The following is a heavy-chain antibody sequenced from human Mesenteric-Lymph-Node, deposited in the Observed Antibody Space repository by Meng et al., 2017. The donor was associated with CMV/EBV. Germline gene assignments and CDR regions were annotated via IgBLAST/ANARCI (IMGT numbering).Heavy chain of an antibody. Sequence: ASVTVSCKASGYTFIAYYMNWVRQAPGQRPEWMGWINPNTGSTKYAEKFQGRVIMTRDTSINTAYMELNKLTSDDTAIYYCARDARDVWGQGTTVTVSS. CDR1: GYTFIAYY. CDR3: ARDARDV. CDR2: INPNTGST. V-gene: IGHV1-2*02. D-gene: IGHD6-6*01. J-gene: IGHJ6*02.